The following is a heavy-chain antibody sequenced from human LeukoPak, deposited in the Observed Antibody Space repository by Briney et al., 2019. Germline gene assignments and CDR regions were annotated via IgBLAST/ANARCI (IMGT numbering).Heavy chain of an antibody. V-gene: IGHV1-18*01. D-gene: IGHD3-22*01. CDR2: ISAYNGNT. CDR1: GYTFTSYG. J-gene: IGHJ6*03. CDR3: AREFGYYRYYYYMDV. Sequence: ASVKVSCKASGYTFTSYGISWVRQAPGQGLEWMGWISAYNGNTNYAQKLQGRVTMTTDTSTSTAYMELRSLRSDDTAVYYCAREFGYYRYYYYMDVWGKGTTVTVSS.